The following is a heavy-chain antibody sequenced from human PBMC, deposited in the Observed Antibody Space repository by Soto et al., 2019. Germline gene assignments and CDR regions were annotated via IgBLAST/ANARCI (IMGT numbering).Heavy chain of an antibody. J-gene: IGHJ6*02. CDR1: GGSFSGYY. V-gene: IGHV4-34*01. CDR2: INHSGST. CDR3: ARGRVGSSQRRYYYYYYGMDV. Sequence: SETLSLTCAVYGGSFSGYYWSWIRQPPGKGLEWIGEINHSGSTNYNPSLKSRVTISVDTSKNQFSLKLSSVTAADTAVYYCARGRVGSSQRRYYYYYYGMDVWGQGTTVTVSS. D-gene: IGHD6-6*01.